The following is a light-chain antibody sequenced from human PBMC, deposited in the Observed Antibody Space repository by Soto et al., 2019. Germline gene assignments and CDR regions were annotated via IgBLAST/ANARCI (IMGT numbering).Light chain of an antibody. CDR1: QTISSW. CDR3: QHYNSYSEA. Sequence: DIQMTQSPSTLYGSVGDRVTITCRASQTISSWLAWYQQKPGKAPKLLIYKASTLKSGVPSRFSGSGSGTEFTLTISCLQPDDFATYYCQHYNSYSEAFGQGTKVELK. CDR2: KAS. V-gene: IGKV1-5*03. J-gene: IGKJ1*01.